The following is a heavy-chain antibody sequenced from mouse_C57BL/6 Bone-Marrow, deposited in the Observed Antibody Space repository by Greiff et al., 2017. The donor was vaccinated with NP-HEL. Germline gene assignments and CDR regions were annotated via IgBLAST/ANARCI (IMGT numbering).Heavy chain of an antibody. D-gene: IGHD1-1*01. Sequence: VQLQESGAELVKPGASVKISCKASGYAFSSYWMNWVKQRPGKGLEWIGQIYPGDGDTNYNGKFKGKATLTADKSSSTAYMQLSSLTSEDSAVYFCARSDYYGSSYDYYAMDYWGQGTSVTVSS. J-gene: IGHJ4*01. V-gene: IGHV1-80*01. CDR1: GYAFSSYW. CDR2: IYPGDGDT. CDR3: ARSDYYGSSYDYYAMDY.